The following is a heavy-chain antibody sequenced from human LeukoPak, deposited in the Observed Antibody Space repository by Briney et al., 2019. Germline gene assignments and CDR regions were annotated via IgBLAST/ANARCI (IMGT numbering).Heavy chain of an antibody. CDR1: GGSISSYY. Sequence: SETLSLTCTVSGGSISSYYWSWIRQPAGKGLEWIGRIYSSGSTNYNPSLKSRVTISVDTSKNQFSLTLSSVPAADTAVYYCAREYYDIVPGDCYTYMAVWGKGTTVTVPS. CDR3: AREYYDIVPGDCYTYMAV. CDR2: IYSSGST. D-gene: IGHD3-9*01. J-gene: IGHJ6*03. V-gene: IGHV4-4*07.